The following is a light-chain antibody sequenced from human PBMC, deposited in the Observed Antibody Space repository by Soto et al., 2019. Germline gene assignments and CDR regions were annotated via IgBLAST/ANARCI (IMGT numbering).Light chain of an antibody. J-gene: IGKJ1*01. CDR2: AAS. V-gene: IGKV1-39*01. CDR3: QQANSFTWK. Sequence: IRITEPTSTLSASVVDAATTTCRASQSISTYLTWYQQKPGKAPKLLIYAASSLQSGVPSRFSGTVSGTDFTLTIRSLQPEDSATYYCQQANSFTWKFGQGTKVDIK. CDR1: QSISTY.